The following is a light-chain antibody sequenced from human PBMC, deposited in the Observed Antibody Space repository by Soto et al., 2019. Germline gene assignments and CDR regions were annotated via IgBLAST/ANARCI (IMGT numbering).Light chain of an antibody. CDR2: AAS. CDR3: QQSYTSPLT. CDR1: QSIATY. Sequence: DIQMTQSPSSLSASVGDRVTITCRASQSIATYLNWYQQKPGEAPNLLIYAASSLQSGVPSRFSGSASGTDFTPTISSLQPEDFATYYCQQSYTSPLTFGGGTTVEIK. J-gene: IGKJ4*01. V-gene: IGKV1-39*01.